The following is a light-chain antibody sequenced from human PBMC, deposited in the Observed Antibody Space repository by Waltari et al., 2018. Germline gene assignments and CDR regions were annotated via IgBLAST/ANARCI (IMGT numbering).Light chain of an antibody. CDR3: QQYNSAPLT. J-gene: IGKJ4*01. CDR1: QSVLSSSNNKNY. Sequence: DIVMTQSPDSLAVSLGERATINCKSSQSVLSSSNNKNYLAWYQHKPGQPPKLLISWSSTRESGVPDRFSGSGSGTDFTLTISSLQPEDFATYYCQQYNSAPLTFGGGTKVEIK. CDR2: WSS. V-gene: IGKV4-1*01.